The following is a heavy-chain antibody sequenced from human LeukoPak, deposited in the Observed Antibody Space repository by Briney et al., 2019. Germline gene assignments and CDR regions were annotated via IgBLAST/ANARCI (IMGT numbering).Heavy chain of an antibody. CDR2: INPDSGGT. CDR1: GYSFAGYY. J-gene: IGHJ4*02. D-gene: IGHD4-17*01. CDR3: AIFQGTYGDNENDY. V-gene: IGHV1-2*02. Sequence: GASVKVSCKASGYSFAGYYMHRVRPAPGQGLEWMGWINPDSGGTNYAPKFQGRVTMTRDTSISTAYMELSRLRSDDTAVYYCAIFQGTYGDNENDYWGQGTLVTVSS.